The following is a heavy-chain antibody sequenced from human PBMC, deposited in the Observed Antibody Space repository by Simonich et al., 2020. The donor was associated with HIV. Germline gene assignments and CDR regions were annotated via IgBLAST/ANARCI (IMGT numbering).Heavy chain of an antibody. CDR1: GGSFSTYY. D-gene: IGHD2-21*01. CDR3: AKDRRGEAAIHNWFDP. Sequence: QVQLQESGPGLVKPSETLSLTCTVSGGSFSTYYWSWIRQPPGKGLEWIGYIYYSGTTNYNPSLKSRVTISVDTSKKQFSLKLSSVTAADTAIYYCAKDRRGEAAIHNWFDPWGQGTLVTVSS. CDR2: IYYSGTT. V-gene: IGHV4-59*01. J-gene: IGHJ5*02.